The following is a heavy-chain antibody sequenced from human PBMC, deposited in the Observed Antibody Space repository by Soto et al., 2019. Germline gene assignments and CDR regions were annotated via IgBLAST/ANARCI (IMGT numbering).Heavy chain of an antibody. CDR1: GFTFSSYG. J-gene: IGHJ4*02. V-gene: IGHV3-30*03. Sequence: GGSLRLSCAASGFTFSSYGMHWVRQAPGKGLEWVAVISYDGSNKYYADSVKGRFTISRDNSKNTLYLQMNSLRAEDTAVYYCAPSGSGYYNYWGQGTLVTVSS. D-gene: IGHD3-3*01. CDR2: ISYDGSNK. CDR3: APSGSGYYNY.